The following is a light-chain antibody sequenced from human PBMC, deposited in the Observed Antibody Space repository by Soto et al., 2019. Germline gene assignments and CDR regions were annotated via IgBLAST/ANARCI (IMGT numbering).Light chain of an antibody. J-gene: IGKJ2*01. V-gene: IGKV3-15*01. CDR1: QSVSSN. CDR2: DAS. Sequence: ELVMTQSPATLSVSPGERATLSCRAGQSVSSNLAWYQQKPGQAPRLLIFDASTRATGIPARFSGSGSGAEFTLTISSLQSEDFAVYYCHQYNYWPYTVGQGTKLEIK. CDR3: HQYNYWPYT.